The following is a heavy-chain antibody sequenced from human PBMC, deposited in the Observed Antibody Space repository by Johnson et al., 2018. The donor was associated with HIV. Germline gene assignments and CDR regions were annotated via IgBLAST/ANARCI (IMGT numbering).Heavy chain of an antibody. J-gene: IGHJ3*02. V-gene: IGHV3-66*02. D-gene: IGHD6-13*01. CDR1: GFIVSTNY. CDR3: ARDQSSLYAFDI. Sequence: VQLVESGGGVVQPGRSLRLSCAASGFIVSTNYMTWVRQAPGKGLEWVSVIYSGGSTYYADSVKGRFTISRDNSKNTLYLQMNSLRAEDTAVYYCARDQSSLYAFDIWGQGTMVTVSS. CDR2: IYSGGST.